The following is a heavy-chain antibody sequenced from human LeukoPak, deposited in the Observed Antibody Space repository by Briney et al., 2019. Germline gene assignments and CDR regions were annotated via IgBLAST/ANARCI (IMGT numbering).Heavy chain of an antibody. CDR3: ARLRELGLDY. CDR2: IYYSGST. Sequence: SETLSLTSTVSAGSISSSSYYWGGIRQPPGKGLEWLGSIYYSGSTSYNPSLKSRVTISVDTSKNQFSLKLSPVTAADTAVYYCARLRELGLDYWGQGNLVTVSS. V-gene: IGHV4-39*01. J-gene: IGHJ4*02. D-gene: IGHD6-13*01. CDR1: AGSISSSSYY.